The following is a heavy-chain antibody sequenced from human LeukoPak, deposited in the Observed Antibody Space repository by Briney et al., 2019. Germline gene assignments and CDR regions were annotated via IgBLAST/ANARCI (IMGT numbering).Heavy chain of an antibody. CDR3: ARDPSSSLDAFDI. D-gene: IGHD6-13*01. V-gene: IGHV4-39*07. J-gene: IGHJ3*02. Sequence: SETLSLTCTVSGGSISSSSYYWGWIRQPPGKGLEWIGSIYYSGSTYYNPSLKSRVTISVDTSKNQFSLKLSSVTAADTAVYYCARDPSSSLDAFDIWGQGTMVTVSS. CDR1: GGSISSSSYY. CDR2: IYYSGST.